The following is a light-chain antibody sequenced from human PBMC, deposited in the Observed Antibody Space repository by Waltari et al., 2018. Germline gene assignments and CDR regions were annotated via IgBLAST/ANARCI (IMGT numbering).Light chain of an antibody. Sequence: QSALTQPASMSGSPAQSLTISCTGTSSDVDGFNFVSWYQQYPGKAPKLIIYDVANRRSGLSHRFPGSRSDNTPSQAHDGLQAEDEADYYRSSYTSLHTRIGRGTKLPVL. CDR2: DVA. CDR1: SSDVDGFNF. CDR3: SSYTSLHTR. J-gene: IGLJ2*01. V-gene: IGLV2-14*03.